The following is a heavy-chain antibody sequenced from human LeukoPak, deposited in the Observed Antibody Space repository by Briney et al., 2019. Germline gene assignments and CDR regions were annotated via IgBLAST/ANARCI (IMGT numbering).Heavy chain of an antibody. CDR3: ARTVTIFGVVSRFDP. D-gene: IGHD3-3*01. J-gene: IGHJ5*02. CDR2: ISEST. CDR1: GFTFSSYA. V-gene: IGHV3-23*01. Sequence: GGSLRLSCAASGFTFSSYAMSWVRQAPGKGLEGVSAISESTFYADSVKGRFTIARDNCKNTLYLQMNSLRAEDTAVYYCARTVTIFGVVSRFDPWGQGTLVTVSS.